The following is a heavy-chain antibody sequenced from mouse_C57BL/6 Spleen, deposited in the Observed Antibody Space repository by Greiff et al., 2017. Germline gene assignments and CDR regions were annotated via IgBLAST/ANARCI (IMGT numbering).Heavy chain of an antibody. CDR3: ARNYGSGPWFAY. V-gene: IGHV1-55*01. D-gene: IGHD1-1*01. J-gene: IGHJ3*01. CDR1: GYTFTSYW. CDR2: IYPGSGST. Sequence: QVQLQQPGAELVKPGASVKMSCKASGYTFTSYWITWVKQRPGQGLEWIGDIYPGSGSTNYNEKFKSKATLTVDTSSSTAYMQRSSLTSEDSAVYYCARNYGSGPWFAYWGQGTLVTVSA.